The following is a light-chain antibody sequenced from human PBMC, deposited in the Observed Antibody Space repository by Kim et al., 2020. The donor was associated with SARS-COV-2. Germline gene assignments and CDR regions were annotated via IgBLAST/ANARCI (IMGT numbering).Light chain of an antibody. Sequence: GSPGPTARITCAGDKLGEKYACWYQQKPGQSPVLGIYQDSKRRSGIPERFSGSNSGNTATLTISGTQAMDEADYYCQAWDSSTVVFGGGTQLTVL. CDR1: KLGEKY. V-gene: IGLV3-1*01. CDR3: QAWDSSTVV. CDR2: QDS. J-gene: IGLJ2*01.